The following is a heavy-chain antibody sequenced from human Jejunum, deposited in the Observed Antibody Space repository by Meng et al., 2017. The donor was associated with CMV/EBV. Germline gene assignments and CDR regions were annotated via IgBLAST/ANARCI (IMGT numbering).Heavy chain of an antibody. CDR1: TLKSYG. V-gene: IGHV3-21*06. CDR3: ARRSCTTMFCESRDAFDV. D-gene: IGHD3-9*01. Sequence: TLKSYGMNGVRQAPGKGLEWVSSISPTSVCRYYAESLQGRFTISRDNANNSVYLQLNSLRAEDTAVYYCARRSCTTMFCESRDAFDVWGQGTMVTVSS. J-gene: IGHJ3*01. CDR2: ISPTSVCR.